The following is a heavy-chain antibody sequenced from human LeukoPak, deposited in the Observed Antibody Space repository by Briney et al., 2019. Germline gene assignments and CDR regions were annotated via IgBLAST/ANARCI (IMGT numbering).Heavy chain of an antibody. CDR1: GFTFNTYA. CDR3: ARDLIVGANHDAFDI. V-gene: IGHV3-30*14. CDR2: ISYDGSNT. D-gene: IGHD1-26*01. J-gene: IGHJ3*02. Sequence: GGSLRLSCVASGFTFNTYAIHWVRQAPGKGLEWVAVISYDGSNTYYEDSVKGRFTISRDNSKNTLYLQMNSLRAEDTAVYYCARDLIVGANHDAFDIWGQGTMVTVSS.